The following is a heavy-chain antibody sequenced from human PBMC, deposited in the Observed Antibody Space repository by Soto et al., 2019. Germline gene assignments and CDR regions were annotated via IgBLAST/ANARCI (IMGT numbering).Heavy chain of an antibody. D-gene: IGHD3-10*01. CDR3: TSSNVLLWFGELLVYGMDV. V-gene: IGHV3-49*04. Sequence: GGSLRLSCTASGFAFGDYAMSWVRQAPGKGLEWVGFIRSKAYGGTTEYAASVKGRFTISRDDSKSIAYLQMNSLKTEDTAVYYCTSSNVLLWFGELLVYGMDVWGQGTTVTVSS. CDR1: GFAFGDYA. CDR2: IRSKAYGGTT. J-gene: IGHJ6*02.